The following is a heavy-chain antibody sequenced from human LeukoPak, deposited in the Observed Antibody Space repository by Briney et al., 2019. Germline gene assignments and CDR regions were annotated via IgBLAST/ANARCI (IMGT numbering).Heavy chain of an antibody. Sequence: SETLSLTCAVHGGSFSGYYWSWIRQPPGKGLEWIGEINHSGSTNYNPSLKGRVTISVDTSKNQFSLKLSSVTAADTAVYYCARDVVWRSGSPTYYFDYWGQGTLVTVSS. V-gene: IGHV4-34*01. CDR2: INHSGST. CDR1: GGSFSGYY. CDR3: ARDVVWRSGSPTYYFDY. J-gene: IGHJ4*02. D-gene: IGHD3-22*01.